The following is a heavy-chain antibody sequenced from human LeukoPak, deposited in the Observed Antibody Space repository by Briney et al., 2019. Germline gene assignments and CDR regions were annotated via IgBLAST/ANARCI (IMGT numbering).Heavy chain of an antibody. CDR1: GGSVSSDSYH. V-gene: IGHV4-61*03. Sequence: PSETLSLTCTVSGGSVSSDSYHWSWIRQPPGKGLEWIGHIYYTGSTNYNPSLKGRVTISVDTSKNHFSLKLNSVTAADTAVYYCARDHVSVALFDYWGQGTLVTVSS. D-gene: IGHD6-19*01. CDR3: ARDHVSVALFDY. J-gene: IGHJ4*02. CDR2: IYYTGST.